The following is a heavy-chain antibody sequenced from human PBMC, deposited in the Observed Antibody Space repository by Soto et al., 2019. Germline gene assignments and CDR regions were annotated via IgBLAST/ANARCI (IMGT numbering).Heavy chain of an antibody. J-gene: IGHJ6*03. CDR3: ARSFWRPSTPYYYYMDV. D-gene: IGHD3-3*01. Sequence: SETLSLTCTVSGGSISSSSYYWGWIRQPPGKGLEWIGSIYYSGSTYYNPSLKSRVTISVDTSKNQFSLKLSTVTAADTAVYYCARSFWRPSTPYYYYMDVWGKGTTVTVSS. CDR2: IYYSGST. CDR1: GGSISSSSYY. V-gene: IGHV4-39*01.